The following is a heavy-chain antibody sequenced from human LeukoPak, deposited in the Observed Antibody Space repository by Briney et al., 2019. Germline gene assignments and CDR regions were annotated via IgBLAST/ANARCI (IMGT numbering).Heavy chain of an antibody. V-gene: IGHV3-21*01. CDR1: GFTFSSYS. J-gene: IGHJ4*02. CDR3: ARDKAGGSGSLDY. CDR2: ISSRSSYI. Sequence: PGGSLRLSCAASGFTFSSYSMNWVRQAPGKGLEWVSSISSRSSYIYYADSVKGRFTISRDNAKNSLYLQMNSLRAEDTAVYYCARDKAGGSGSLDYWGQGTLVTVSS. D-gene: IGHD3-10*01.